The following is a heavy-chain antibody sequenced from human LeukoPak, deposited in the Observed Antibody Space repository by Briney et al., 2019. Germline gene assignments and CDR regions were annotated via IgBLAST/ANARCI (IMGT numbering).Heavy chain of an antibody. CDR3: ARLYYDSNENAFDI. CDR1: GGSFSGYY. CDR2: INHSGST. D-gene: IGHD3-22*01. V-gene: IGHV4-34*01. Sequence: PSETLSLTCAVYGGSFSGYYWSWIRQPPGKGLEWIGEINHSGSTNYNPSLKSRVTISVDTSKNQFSLKLSSVTAADTAVYYCARLYYDSNENAFDIWGQGTMVTVSS. J-gene: IGHJ3*02.